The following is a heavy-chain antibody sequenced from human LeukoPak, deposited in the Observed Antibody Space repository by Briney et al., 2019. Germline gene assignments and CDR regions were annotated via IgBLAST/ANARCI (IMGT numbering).Heavy chain of an antibody. D-gene: IGHD3-3*01. Sequence: GGSLRLSCAASGFTFNAFGMNWVRQAPGKGLEWVAVISYDGRNEYYADSVKGRFTISRDISMNTLYLQMNSLRPEDSAVYYCARGGDSWSGYSYGMDVWGQGTTATVSS. CDR3: ARGGDSWSGYSYGMDV. J-gene: IGHJ6*02. CDR1: GFTFNAFG. CDR2: ISYDGRNE. V-gene: IGHV3-30*03.